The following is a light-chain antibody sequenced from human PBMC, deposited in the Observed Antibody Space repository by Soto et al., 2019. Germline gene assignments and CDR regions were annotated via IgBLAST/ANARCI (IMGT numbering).Light chain of an antibody. J-gene: IGKJ4*01. CDR1: QSVSSNY. CDR2: GAS. V-gene: IGKV3-20*01. CDR3: QRYGPSPLT. Sequence: EIVLTQSPGILSLSPGERATLSCRASQSVSSNYLAWYQQKPGQAPRLLIYGASSRATGIPDRVSGSGSGTEVTLTISRLEPEDFAVYYCQRYGPSPLTFGGGTKLQIK.